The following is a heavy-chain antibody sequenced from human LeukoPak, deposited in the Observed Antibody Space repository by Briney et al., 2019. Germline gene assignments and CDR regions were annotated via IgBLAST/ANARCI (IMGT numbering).Heavy chain of an antibody. CDR3: ATAHLAAAGTHFDY. Sequence: ASVKVSCKVSGYTLTELSMHWVRQAPGKGLEWMGGFDPEDGETIYAQKFQGGVTMTEDTSTDTAYMELSSLRSEDTAVYYCATAHLAAAGTHFDYWGQGTLVTVSS. CDR2: FDPEDGET. D-gene: IGHD6-13*01. CDR1: GYTLTELS. V-gene: IGHV1-24*01. J-gene: IGHJ4*02.